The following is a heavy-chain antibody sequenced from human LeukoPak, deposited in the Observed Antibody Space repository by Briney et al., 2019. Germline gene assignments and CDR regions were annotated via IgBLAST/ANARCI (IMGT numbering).Heavy chain of an antibody. D-gene: IGHD3-22*01. CDR1: GYTLTELS. J-gene: IGHJ4*02. Sequence: ASVKVSCKVSGYTLTELSMHWVRQAPGKGLEWMGGFDPEDGETIYAQKFQGRVTMTEDTSTDTAYMELSSLRSEDTAVYYCATLYYDSSGFKYYFDYWGQGTLVTVSS. V-gene: IGHV1-24*01. CDR2: FDPEDGET. CDR3: ATLYYDSSGFKYYFDY.